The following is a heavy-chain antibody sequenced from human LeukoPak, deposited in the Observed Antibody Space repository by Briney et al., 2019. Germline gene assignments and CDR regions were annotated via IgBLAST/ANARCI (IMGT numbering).Heavy chain of an antibody. V-gene: IGHV3-23*01. Sequence: PGESLTLSCAASGFTFSNYAMTWVRQAPGKGLEWVSSISAGGGTTYYADSVKGRFTSSRDNSKNTLYLQMNSLRADDTAIYYCAKYYGSGLRWFDPWGQGTLVTVSS. CDR1: GFTFSNYA. D-gene: IGHD3-10*01. J-gene: IGHJ5*02. CDR3: AKYYGSGLRWFDP. CDR2: ISAGGGTT.